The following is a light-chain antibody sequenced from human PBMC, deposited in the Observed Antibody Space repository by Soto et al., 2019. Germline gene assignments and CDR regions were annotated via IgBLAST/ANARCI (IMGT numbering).Light chain of an antibody. Sequence: EIVLTQSPGTLSLSPGEGATLSCRATQRVSTNFFPCYQQKPGQAPRLLIYGASTSTTGIPGRFSGSGSGTDFTLTISRLEPEDFAVYYCQQYGRTSWTFGQGTKIYIK. CDR3: QQYGRTSWT. CDR1: QRVSTNF. V-gene: IGKV3-20*01. J-gene: IGKJ1*01. CDR2: GAS.